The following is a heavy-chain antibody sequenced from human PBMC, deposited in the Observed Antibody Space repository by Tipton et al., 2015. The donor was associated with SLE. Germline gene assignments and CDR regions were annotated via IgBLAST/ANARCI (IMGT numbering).Heavy chain of an antibody. J-gene: IGHJ5*02. V-gene: IGHV4-59*11. D-gene: IGHD2-8*01. CDR1: GDSISRHY. CDR2: IFNGGNT. CDR3: ASDRGPYTNWFDP. Sequence: TLSLTCTVSGDSISRHYWSWIRQPPGKGLGWVGYIFNGGNTNYSPSPKSRVTLSVDTSKNQFSLKLTSVTTADTALYYCASDRGPYTNWFDPWGQGTLVTVSS.